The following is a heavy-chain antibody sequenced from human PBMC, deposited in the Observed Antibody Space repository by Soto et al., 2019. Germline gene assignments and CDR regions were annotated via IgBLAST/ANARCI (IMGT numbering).Heavy chain of an antibody. Sequence: SVKVSCKASGGTFSSYAISWVRQAPGQGLEWMGGIIPIFGTSNYAQKFQGRVTITADESTSTACMQLSSLRSEDTAMYYCARVVGATTAIAFDIWGQGTMVTVSS. V-gene: IGHV1-69*13. CDR2: IIPIFGTS. CDR3: ARVVGATTAIAFDI. J-gene: IGHJ3*02. D-gene: IGHD1-26*01. CDR1: GGTFSSYA.